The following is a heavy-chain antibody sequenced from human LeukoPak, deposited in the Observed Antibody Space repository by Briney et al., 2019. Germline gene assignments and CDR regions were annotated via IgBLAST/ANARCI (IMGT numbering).Heavy chain of an antibody. J-gene: IGHJ4*02. CDR1: GGTFSSYA. D-gene: IGHD2-21*02. Sequence: ASVKVSCKASGGTFSSYAISWVRQAPGQGLEWMGGIIPIFGTANYAQKFQGRVTITADESTSTAYMELSSLRSEGTAVYYCARLPAYCGGDCYSGFDYWGQGTLVTVSS. V-gene: IGHV1-69*13. CDR2: IIPIFGTA. CDR3: ARLPAYCGGDCYSGFDY.